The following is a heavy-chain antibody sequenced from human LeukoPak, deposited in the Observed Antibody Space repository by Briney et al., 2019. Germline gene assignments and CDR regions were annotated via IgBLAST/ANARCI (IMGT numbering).Heavy chain of an antibody. CDR2: ISSSGSTI. J-gene: IGHJ4*02. CDR1: GFTFSDYY. D-gene: IGHD3-22*01. Sequence: GGSLRLSCAASGFTFSDYYMSRIRQAPGKGLEWVSYISSSGSTIYYADSVKGRFTISRDNAKNSLYLQMNSLRAEDTAVYYCARDRYYYDSSGYSHWGQGTLVTVSS. CDR3: ARDRYYYDSSGYSH. V-gene: IGHV3-11*04.